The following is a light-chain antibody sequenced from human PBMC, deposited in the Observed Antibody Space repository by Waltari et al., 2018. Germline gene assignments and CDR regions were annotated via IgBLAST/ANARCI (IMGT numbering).Light chain of an antibody. Sequence: QSALTQPRSVSGSPGQSVTLSCPGTSSDVGAFDYFSWYQHYPGKAPKLMIEDVNKRPSGVPDRFSGSKSGNTASLTISGLQAEDEAVYYCCSYAGTYILIFGGGTKLTVL. CDR2: DVN. CDR1: SSDVGAFDY. V-gene: IGLV2-11*01. CDR3: CSYAGTYILI. J-gene: IGLJ2*01.